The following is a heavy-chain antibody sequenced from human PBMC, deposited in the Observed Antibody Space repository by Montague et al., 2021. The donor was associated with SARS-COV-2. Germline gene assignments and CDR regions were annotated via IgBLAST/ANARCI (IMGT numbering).Heavy chain of an antibody. Sequence: SETLSLTCTVFGGSFSEYYWTWIRQSPGKGLEWIGEFNYTGSTNYNPSLKSRVTISVDTSKKHFSLKLTSMTAADTAISYCARGLLRYFFDWGQGTTVTVSS. CDR1: GGSFSEYY. CDR2: FNYTGST. V-gene: IGHV4-34*01. CDR3: ARGLLRYFFD. D-gene: IGHD3-9*01. J-gene: IGHJ6*02.